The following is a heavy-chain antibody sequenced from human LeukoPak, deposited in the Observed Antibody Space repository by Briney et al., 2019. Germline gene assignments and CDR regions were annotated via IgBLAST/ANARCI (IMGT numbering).Heavy chain of an antibody. CDR1: GFTFSSYS. Sequence: GGSLRVSCAASGFTFSSYSMNWVRQAPGKGMEWVSSISSSSSYIYYADSVKGRFTISRDNAKNSLYLQMNSLRDQDTAVYYCARDVGSSNWFDPWGQGTLVTVSS. D-gene: IGHD2-15*01. CDR2: ISSSSSYI. CDR3: ARDVGSSNWFDP. V-gene: IGHV3-21*01. J-gene: IGHJ5*02.